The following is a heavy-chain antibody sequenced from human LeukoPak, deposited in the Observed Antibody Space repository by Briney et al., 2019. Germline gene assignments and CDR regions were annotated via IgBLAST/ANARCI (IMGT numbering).Heavy chain of an antibody. CDR2: ISGNGGST. CDR3: VKGMAMVRQNFDS. Sequence: SGGSLRLSCSASAFTFNNCAMHWVRQAPGKGLEYVSAISGNGGSTYYADSVKGRFTISRDNSKNTLYLQMSSLRAEDTAVYYCVKGMAMVRQNFDSWGQGSLVTVSS. D-gene: IGHD3-10*01. CDR1: AFTFNNCA. V-gene: IGHV3-64D*06. J-gene: IGHJ4*02.